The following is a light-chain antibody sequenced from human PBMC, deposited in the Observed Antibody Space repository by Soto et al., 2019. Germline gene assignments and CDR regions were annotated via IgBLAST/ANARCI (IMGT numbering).Light chain of an antibody. V-gene: IGKV1-17*03. J-gene: IGKJ5*01. CDR1: QGISNY. CDR2: DAS. Sequence: DIQMTQSPSAMSASVGDRVTITCRASQGISNYLAWFQQKPGKVPKRLIYDASSLQTGVPSRFSGSGSGTDFTFTISSLQPEDIATYYCQQYSHLITFGQGTRLEIK. CDR3: QQYSHLIT.